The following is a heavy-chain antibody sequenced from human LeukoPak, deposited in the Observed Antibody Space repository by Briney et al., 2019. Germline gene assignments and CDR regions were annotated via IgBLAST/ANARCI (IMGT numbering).Heavy chain of an antibody. J-gene: IGHJ5*02. V-gene: IGHV4-61*08. CDR3: ASLAEGESGRGS. D-gene: IGHD3-10*01. Sequence: SETLSLTCTVSGASVGSAGSHWMWIRQPPGKGPEYIGNIHRTGSTDYKPSLRSRVTISVDTSNNHFSLTLRSVTAADTAVYYCASLAEGESGRGSWGQGTFVTVSP. CDR2: IHRTGST. CDR1: GASVGSAGSH.